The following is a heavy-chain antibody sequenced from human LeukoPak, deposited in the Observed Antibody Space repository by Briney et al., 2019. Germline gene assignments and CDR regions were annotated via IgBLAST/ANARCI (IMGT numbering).Heavy chain of an antibody. D-gene: IGHD5-12*01. CDR1: GFTFSSYS. J-gene: IGHJ4*02. CDR3: ARDQNWLGAFDY. Sequence: GGSLRLSCAASGFTFSSYSMNSVRQAPGKGLEWVSSISSSSSYIYYADSVKGRFTISRDNAKNSLYLQMNSLRAEDTAVYYCARDQNWLGAFDYWGQGTLVTVSS. V-gene: IGHV3-21*01. CDR2: ISSSSSYI.